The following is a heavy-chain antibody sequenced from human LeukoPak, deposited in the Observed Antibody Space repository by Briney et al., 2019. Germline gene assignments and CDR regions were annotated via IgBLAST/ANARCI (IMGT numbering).Heavy chain of an antibody. CDR2: IRDSGGST. CDR3: AGDRMVYEY. CDR1: GFTFSTYA. D-gene: IGHD2-8*01. J-gene: IGHJ4*02. V-gene: IGHV3-23*01. Sequence: AALRLSCSASGFTFSTYAMSWLRQAPGKGLEWVSAIRDSGGSTYYADSVRGRFSISRDNSKNTLYLQMNSVRAEDTAVYYCAGDRMVYEYWGQGTRVTVSS.